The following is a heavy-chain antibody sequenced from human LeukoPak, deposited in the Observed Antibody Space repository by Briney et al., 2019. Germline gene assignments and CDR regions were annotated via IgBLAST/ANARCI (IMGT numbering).Heavy chain of an antibody. D-gene: IGHD1/OR15-1a*01. CDR2: IIPIFGTT. Sequence: GASVKVSFKASGGTFSNYAINWVRQAPGQGLEWMGGIIPIFGTTNYAQNFQGRVTITADESTSTAYMELSSLKSEDTAVYYCAKKIVGTTHFDCWGQGTLVTVSS. J-gene: IGHJ4*02. CDR3: AKKIVGTTHFDC. V-gene: IGHV1-69*13. CDR1: GGTFSNYA.